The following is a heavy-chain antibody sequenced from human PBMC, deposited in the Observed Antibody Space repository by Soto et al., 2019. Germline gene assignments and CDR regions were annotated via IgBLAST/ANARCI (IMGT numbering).Heavy chain of an antibody. CDR1: GFTFSSYA. Sequence: AGGSLRLSCSASGFTFSSYAMHWVRQAPGKGLEYVSAISSNGGSTYYADSVKGRFTISRDNSKNTLYLQMSSLRAEDTAVYYCVKFFYGDFEGMDVWGQGTTVTVSS. V-gene: IGHV3-64D*08. D-gene: IGHD4-17*01. CDR3: VKFFYGDFEGMDV. J-gene: IGHJ6*02. CDR2: ISSNGGST.